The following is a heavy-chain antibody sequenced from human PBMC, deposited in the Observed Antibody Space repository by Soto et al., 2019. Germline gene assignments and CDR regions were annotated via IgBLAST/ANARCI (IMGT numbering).Heavy chain of an antibody. CDR2: ISGSGIST. D-gene: IGHD5-12*01. CDR1: GFTFSSYA. V-gene: IGHV3-23*01. Sequence: GGSLRLSCAASGFTFSSYAMSWVRLAPGKGLESVSAISGSGISTYYADSVKGRFTFSRDNSKNTLYLQMNSLRAEDTAVYYCAKDTSMARTGYFDYWGQGTLVTVSS. J-gene: IGHJ4*02. CDR3: AKDTSMARTGYFDY.